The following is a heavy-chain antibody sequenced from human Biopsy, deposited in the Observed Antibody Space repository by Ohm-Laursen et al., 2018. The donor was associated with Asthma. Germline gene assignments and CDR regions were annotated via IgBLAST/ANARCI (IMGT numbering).Heavy chain of an antibody. D-gene: IGHD3-22*01. CDR1: GGSVSTGSYY. CDR2: IFYSGGT. CDR3: ARGAYYEDSNGYHGAFDI. V-gene: IGHV4-30-2*01. J-gene: IGHJ3*02. Sequence: TLSLTCPVSGGSVSTGSYYWSWIRQPPGKGLEWIGYIFYSGGTYYNPSLKSRVTISVDRSTKQISLKVRSVTAADTAVYFCARGAYYEDSNGYHGAFDIWGQGAMVTVSS.